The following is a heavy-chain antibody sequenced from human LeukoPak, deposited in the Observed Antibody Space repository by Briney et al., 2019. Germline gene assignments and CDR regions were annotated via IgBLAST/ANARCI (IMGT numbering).Heavy chain of an antibody. CDR3: AKEAGGSGSFDF. J-gene: IGHJ4*02. Sequence: PGRSLRLSCAASGFTFSDYAMHWVRQVPGKGLEWVSGISWNSGSLGYADSVKGRFTISRDNAKNSLYLQMNSLRAEDTALYYCAKEAGGSGSFDFWGQGTLVTVSS. V-gene: IGHV3-9*01. D-gene: IGHD3-10*01. CDR2: ISWNSGSL. CDR1: GFTFSDYA.